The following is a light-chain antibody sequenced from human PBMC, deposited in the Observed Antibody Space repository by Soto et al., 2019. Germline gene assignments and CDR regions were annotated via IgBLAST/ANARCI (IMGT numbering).Light chain of an antibody. CDR3: QQYQSYFLT. CDR2: DAS. CDR1: QSISRS. Sequence: DIQMTQSPSTLSASVGDRVTITCRASQSISRSLAWYQQKSGKAPKLLIYDASSLESGVPSRFSGSGFGTEFTLTIRGLQPDDFATYYCQQYQSYFLTFGHGTTVDMK. V-gene: IGKV1-5*01. J-gene: IGKJ3*01.